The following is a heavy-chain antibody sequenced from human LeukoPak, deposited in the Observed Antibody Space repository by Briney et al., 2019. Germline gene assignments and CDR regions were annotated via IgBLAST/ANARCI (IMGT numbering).Heavy chain of an antibody. Sequence: GGSLRLSCAASGFTFSSYWMSWVRQAPGKGLEWVANIKQDGSEKYYVDSVKGRFTISRDNAKNSLYLQMNSLRAEDTAVYYCAREGYSSGWYANDAFDIWGQGTMVTVSS. CDR2: IKQDGSEK. CDR1: GFTFSSYW. V-gene: IGHV3-7*01. D-gene: IGHD6-19*01. CDR3: AREGYSSGWYANDAFDI. J-gene: IGHJ3*02.